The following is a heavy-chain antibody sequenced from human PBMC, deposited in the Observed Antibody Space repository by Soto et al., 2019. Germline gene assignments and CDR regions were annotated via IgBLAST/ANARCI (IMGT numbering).Heavy chain of an antibody. CDR2: ISAYNGNT. CDR3: ARVYCSSTSCYYSFDY. D-gene: IGHD2-2*01. J-gene: IGHJ4*02. Sequence: ASVKVSCKASGYTFTSYGISWVRQAPGQGLEWMGWISAYNGNTNYAQKLQGRVTMTTDTSTSTAYMELRSLRSDDTAVYYCARVYCSSTSCYYSFDYWGQGTLVTVSS. V-gene: IGHV1-18*01. CDR1: GYTFTSYG.